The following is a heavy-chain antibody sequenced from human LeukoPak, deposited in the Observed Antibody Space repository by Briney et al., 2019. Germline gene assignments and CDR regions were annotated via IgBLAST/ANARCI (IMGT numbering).Heavy chain of an antibody. Sequence: SETLSLTCTVSGGSIRSSYYYWGWIRQPPGKGLEWIGSIYYSGSTYYNPSLKSRVTISVDTSKNQFSLKLSSVTAADTAVYYCAKTYYYAFDYWGQGTLVTVSS. CDR3: AKTYYYAFDY. V-gene: IGHV4-39*01. D-gene: IGHD3-10*01. CDR1: GGSIRSSYYY. CDR2: IYYSGST. J-gene: IGHJ4*02.